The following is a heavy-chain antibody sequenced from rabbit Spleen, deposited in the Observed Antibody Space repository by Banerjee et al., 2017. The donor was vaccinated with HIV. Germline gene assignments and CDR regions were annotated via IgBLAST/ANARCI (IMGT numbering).Heavy chain of an antibody. V-gene: IGHV1S45*01. Sequence: EQLEESGGGLVKPEGSLTLTCKASGVSFSSGYDMCWVRQAPRKGLEWIACIYAGSSGSTYYASWAKGRFTISKTSNTVDLKMTSLTAADTATYFCARDLVTVIGWNFNLWGQGTLVTVS. CDR3: ARDLVTVIGWNFNL. D-gene: IGHD5-1*01. CDR1: GVSFSSGYD. J-gene: IGHJ4*01. CDR2: IYAGSSGST.